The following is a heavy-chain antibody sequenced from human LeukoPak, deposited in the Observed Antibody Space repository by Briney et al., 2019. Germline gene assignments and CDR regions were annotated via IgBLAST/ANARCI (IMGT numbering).Heavy chain of an antibody. V-gene: IGHV3-7*01. CDR1: GFTFSTHW. J-gene: IGHJ4*02. CDR3: ARGGGNFDF. Sequence: GGSLRLSCAASGFTFSTHWMSWVRQAPGKGLEWVANIKQDGSEKYYVDSVKGRFTISRDNAKNSLYLQMNSLRAEDTAVYYCARGGGNFDFWGQGTLVTVSS. CDR2: IKQDGSEK.